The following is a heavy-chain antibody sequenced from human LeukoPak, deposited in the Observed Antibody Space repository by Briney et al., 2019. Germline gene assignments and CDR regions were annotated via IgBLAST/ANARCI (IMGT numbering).Heavy chain of an antibody. V-gene: IGHV4-39*01. CDR3: ARSLLAVYFDF. J-gene: IGHJ4*02. CDR1: GGSISSSSYY. Sequence: SETLSLTCTVSGGSISSSSYYWGWIRQPPGKGLEGIGSIYYSGSTYYNPSLKSRVTISVDTSKNQFSLKLTSVSPADTAVYYCARSLLAVYFDFWGPGIPVTVSS. CDR2: IYYSGST.